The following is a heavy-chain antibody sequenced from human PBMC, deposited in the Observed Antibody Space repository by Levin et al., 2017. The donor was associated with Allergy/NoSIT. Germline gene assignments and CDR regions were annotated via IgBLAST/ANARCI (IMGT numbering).Heavy chain of an antibody. V-gene: IGHV3-21*06. CDR3: ARDYRTGYSSLGEDGLDV. J-gene: IGHJ6*02. Sequence: ASVKVSCAASGFNFSEYAMSWVRQAPGKGLEWVSSISPSSSYIYDADSVKGLFTISRDNAKNSLYLQMTRLRAEDTAVYYCARDYRTGYSSLGEDGLDVWGQGTTVTVSS. CDR2: ISPSSSYI. D-gene: IGHD3/OR15-3a*01. CDR1: GFNFSEYA.